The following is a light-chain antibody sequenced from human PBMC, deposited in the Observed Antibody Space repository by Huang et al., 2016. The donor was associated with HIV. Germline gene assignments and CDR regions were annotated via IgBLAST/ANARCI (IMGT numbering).Light chain of an antibody. CDR2: DAS. J-gene: IGKJ1*01. V-gene: IGKV3-15*01. CDR3: QQYDDWPPWT. Sequence: EIVMTQSPATLSVSPGERATLSCRASQNITRLAWYQHKPCQAPRLLIYDASSSATGFPARFSGGGSGTDFTITVNSLQSDDFALYYCQQYDDWPPWTFGQGTQVDMK. CDR1: QNITR.